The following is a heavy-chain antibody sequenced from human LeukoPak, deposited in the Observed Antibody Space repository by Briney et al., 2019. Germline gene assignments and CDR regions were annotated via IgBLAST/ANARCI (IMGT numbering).Heavy chain of an antibody. J-gene: IGHJ5*02. CDR1: GFTFSSYW. Sequence: GASLRLSCAASGFTFSSYWMHWVRQAPGKGLVWVSHISSDGSTRSYADSVKGRFTISRDNTNNTLYLQMTSLRAEDTAVYYCARSPKWFDPWGQGTLVT. V-gene: IGHV3-74*01. CDR2: ISSDGSTR. CDR3: ARSPKWFDP.